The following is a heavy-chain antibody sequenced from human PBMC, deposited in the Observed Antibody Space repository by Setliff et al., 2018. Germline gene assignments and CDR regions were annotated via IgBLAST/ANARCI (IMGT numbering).Heavy chain of an antibody. CDR2: IFGSGST. CDR3: ARVPIPYDSSGYYCDY. Sequence: PSETLSLTCTVSRGSINSHYWSWIRQPAGKGLEWIGRIFGSGSTNYNPPLKSRVTISVDTSKNQFSLKLSSVTAADTAVYYCARVPIPYDSSGYYCDYWGQGTLVTVSS. V-gene: IGHV4-4*07. D-gene: IGHD3-22*01. J-gene: IGHJ4*02. CDR1: RGSINSHY.